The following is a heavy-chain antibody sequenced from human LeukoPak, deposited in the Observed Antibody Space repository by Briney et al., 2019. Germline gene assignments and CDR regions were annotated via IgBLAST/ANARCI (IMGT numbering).Heavy chain of an antibody. CDR2: ISSSGSTI. CDR3: ARDRSGSDSYYYYGMDV. V-gene: IGHV3-48*04. D-gene: IGHD1-26*01. Sequence: GSLRLSCAASGFTFSSYAMSWVRQAPGKGLEWVSYISSSGSTIYYADSVKGRFTISRDNAKNSLYLQMNSLRAEDTAVYYCARDRSGSDSYYYYGMDVWGQGTTVTVSS. CDR1: GFTFSSYA. J-gene: IGHJ6*02.